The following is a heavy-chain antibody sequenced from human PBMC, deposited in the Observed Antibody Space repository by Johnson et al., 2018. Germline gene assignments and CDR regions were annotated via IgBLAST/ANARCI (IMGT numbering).Heavy chain of an antibody. Sequence: VQLVEWGGGLVQPGGSLRLSCTASGFTFSSYAMSWARQAQGKGLERVSTSSYAGGSTYYVYSVTGRFTISRDNSKNTLNLQMNSLRDEDTAVYYCAKVATPQKAVLAEYFQLWGQGTLVTVSS. CDR1: GFTFSSYA. D-gene: IGHD2-15*01. J-gene: IGHJ1*01. V-gene: IGHV3-23*04. CDR2: SSYAGGST. CDR3: AKVATPQKAVLAEYFQL.